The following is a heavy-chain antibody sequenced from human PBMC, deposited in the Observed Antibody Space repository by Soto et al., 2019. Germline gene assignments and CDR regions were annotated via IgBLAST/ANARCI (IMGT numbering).Heavy chain of an antibody. J-gene: IGHJ4*02. CDR2: IKQDGSEK. V-gene: IGHV3-7*01. Sequence: GGSLRLSCAASGFTFSSYWMSWVRQAPGKGLEWVANIKQDGSEKYYVDSVKGRFTISRDNTKNSLYLQMNSLRAEDTAVYYCARDRGYAPFDYWGQGTLVTVSS. CDR1: GFTFSSYW. D-gene: IGHD1-1*01. CDR3: ARDRGYAPFDY.